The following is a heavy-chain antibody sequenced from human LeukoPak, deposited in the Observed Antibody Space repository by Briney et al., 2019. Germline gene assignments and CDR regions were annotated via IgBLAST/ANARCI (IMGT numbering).Heavy chain of an antibody. Sequence: SGPTLVNPTQTLTLTCTFSGFSLSTSGVGVGWIRQPPGKALEWLALIYWDDDKRYSPSLKSRLTITKDTSKNQVVLTMTNMDPVDTATYYCAHNLRARGALGDYYYYMDVWGKGTTVTISS. D-gene: IGHD3-16*01. V-gene: IGHV2-5*02. CDR3: AHNLRARGALGDYYYYMDV. CDR1: GFSLSTSGVG. CDR2: IYWDDDK. J-gene: IGHJ6*03.